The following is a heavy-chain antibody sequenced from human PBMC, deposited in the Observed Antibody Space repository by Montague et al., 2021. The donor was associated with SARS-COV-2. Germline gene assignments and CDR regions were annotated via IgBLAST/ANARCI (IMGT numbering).Heavy chain of an antibody. J-gene: IGHJ4*02. D-gene: IGHD6-13*01. Sequence: CAVSGDSVSSNGAAWNWIRQSPSRGLEWLRRTYYRSKWYNDYAVSVKSRITINPDTSKNQFSLQLNSVTPEDTAVYYCARGGSWLYYFDYWGQGTLVTVSS. V-gene: IGHV6-1*01. CDR3: ARGGSWLYYFDY. CDR1: GDSVSSNGAA. CDR2: TYYRSKWYN.